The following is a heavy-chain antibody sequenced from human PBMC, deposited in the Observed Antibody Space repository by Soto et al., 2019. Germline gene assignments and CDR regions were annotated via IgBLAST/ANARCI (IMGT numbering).Heavy chain of an antibody. V-gene: IGHV4-34*01. CDR1: GGSFSGYY. CDR3: ARGPMAANGCDAFDI. J-gene: IGHJ3*02. CDR2: INHSGST. Sequence: SETLSLTCAVYGGSFSGYYWSWIRQPPGKGLEWIGEINHSGSTKYNPSLKSRVTISVDTSKNQLSLKLSSVTAAETAVYSVARGPMAANGCDAFDIWGQGTMVTVS. D-gene: IGHD3-10*01.